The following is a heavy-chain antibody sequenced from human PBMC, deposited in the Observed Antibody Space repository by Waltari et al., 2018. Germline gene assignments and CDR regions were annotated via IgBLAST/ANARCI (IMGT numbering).Heavy chain of an antibody. Sequence: QVKLGQSGAEVKKPGSSGKVSCKASGGPFSSYAISGVRTAPGQGLAWMGRIIPNFGTANYAQKFQGRVTITADKATSTAYMELSILRSEDTAVYYCASGRDYDFWSGYYFDYWGQGTLVTVSS. V-gene: IGHV1-69*13. CDR3: ASGRDYDFWSGYYFDY. CDR2: IIPNFGTA. D-gene: IGHD3-3*01. J-gene: IGHJ4*02. CDR1: GGPFSSYA.